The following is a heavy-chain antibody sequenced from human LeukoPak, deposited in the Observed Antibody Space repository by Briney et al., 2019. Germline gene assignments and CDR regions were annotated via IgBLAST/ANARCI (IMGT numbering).Heavy chain of an antibody. D-gene: IGHD4-11*01. CDR1: GFTFSSYS. V-gene: IGHV3-21*01. CDR2: ISSSSSYI. Sequence: GGSLRLSCAASGFTFSSYSMNWVRQAPGKGLEWFSSISSSSSYICYADSVKGRFTISRDNAKNSLYLQMNSLRAEDTAVYYCARPTTVTSPEDYWGQGTLVTVSS. CDR3: ARPTTVTSPEDY. J-gene: IGHJ4*02.